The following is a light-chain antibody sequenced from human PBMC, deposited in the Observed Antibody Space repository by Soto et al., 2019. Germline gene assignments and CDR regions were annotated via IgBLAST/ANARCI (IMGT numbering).Light chain of an antibody. CDR2: DAS. CDR3: QQYDNLPRT. J-gene: IGKJ1*01. CDR1: QDIGIY. Sequence: DIQMTQSPSSLSASIGDRVTSTCQASQDIGIYLNWFQQKPGKAPKLLIYDASNLETGVPSRFSGSGSGTDFTFTISSLQPEDIATFYCQQYDNLPRTFGQGTKVDIK. V-gene: IGKV1-33*01.